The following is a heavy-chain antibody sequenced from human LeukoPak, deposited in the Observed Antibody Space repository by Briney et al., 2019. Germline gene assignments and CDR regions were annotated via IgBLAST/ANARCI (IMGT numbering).Heavy chain of an antibody. V-gene: IGHV3-30*14. CDR2: ISYDGSNK. CDR3: ARERTGMMWAFDI. Sequence: GGSLRLSCAASGFTFSSYAMHWVRQAPGKGLEWVAVISYDGSNKYYADSVKGRFTISRDNSKNTLYLQMNSLRAEDTAVYYCARERTGMMWAFDIWGQGTMVTVSS. CDR1: GFTFSSYA. D-gene: IGHD2-21*01. J-gene: IGHJ3*02.